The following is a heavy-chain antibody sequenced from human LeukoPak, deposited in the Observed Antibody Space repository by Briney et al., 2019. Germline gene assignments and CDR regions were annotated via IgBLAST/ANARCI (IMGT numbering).Heavy chain of an antibody. CDR2: IREDGNEK. CDR3: ARDLAGHYYGSGSSFDR. CDR1: GFTFSSYW. J-gene: IGHJ4*02. D-gene: IGHD3-10*01. V-gene: IGHV3-7*01. Sequence: GGSLRLSCAASGFTFSSYWMSWVRQAPGKGLEWAANIREDGNEKYYADSVKGQFTISRDNAKNSLFLQMDSLRAEDTAVYYCARDLAGHYYGSGSSFDRWGQGTLVTVSS.